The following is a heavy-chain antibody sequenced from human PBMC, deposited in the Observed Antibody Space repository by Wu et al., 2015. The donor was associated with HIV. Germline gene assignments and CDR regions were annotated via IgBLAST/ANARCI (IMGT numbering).Heavy chain of an antibody. D-gene: IGHD2-2*01. J-gene: IGHJ4*02. CDR3: ARVGKGCSSTSCYAPYYDSSGYFDY. CDR2: IIPIFGTA. V-gene: IGHV1-69*05. Sequence: QVQLVQSGAEVKKPGSSVKVSCKASGGTFSSYAISWVRQAPGQGLEWMGGIIPIFGTANYAQKFQGRVTITTDESTSTAYMELSSLRSEDTAVYYCARVGKGCSSTSCYAPYYDSSGYFDYWGQGTLVTVSS. CDR1: GGTFSSYA.